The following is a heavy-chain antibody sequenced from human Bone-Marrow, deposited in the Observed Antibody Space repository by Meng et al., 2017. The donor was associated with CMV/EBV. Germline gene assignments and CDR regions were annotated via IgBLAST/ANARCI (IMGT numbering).Heavy chain of an antibody. D-gene: IGHD2-2*02. J-gene: IGHJ3*01. CDR3: ARETYCSSTSCYTKDGAFDF. Sequence: SETLSLTCTVSGGSISSYYWSWIRQPPGKGLEWIGYIYYSGSTNYNPSLKSRVTISVDTSKNQFSLKLSSVTAADTAVYYCARETYCSSTSCYTKDGAFDFWGQGTMVTVSS. V-gene: IGHV4-59*01. CDR2: IYYSGST. CDR1: GGSISSYY.